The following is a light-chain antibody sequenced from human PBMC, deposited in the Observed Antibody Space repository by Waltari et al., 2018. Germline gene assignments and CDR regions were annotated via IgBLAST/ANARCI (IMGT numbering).Light chain of an antibody. Sequence: QSALTQPPSPSGSPGQSVTISSTATSSDVGGYKEVSWYQQHPGKAPKLMIYEVTKRPSGVPDRFSGSKSGNTASLTVSGLQAEDEADYYCSSYAGINNLVFGGGTKLTVL. V-gene: IGLV2-8*01. CDR1: SSDVGGYKE. CDR2: EVT. J-gene: IGLJ2*01. CDR3: SSYAGINNLV.